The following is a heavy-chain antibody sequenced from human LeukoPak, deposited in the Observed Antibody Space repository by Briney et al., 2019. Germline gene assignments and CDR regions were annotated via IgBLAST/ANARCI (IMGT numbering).Heavy chain of an antibody. CDR1: GYTFTSYA. V-gene: IGHV1-3*01. D-gene: IGHD3-22*01. CDR3: AIPGDYYDSSGYYH. Sequence: ASVKVSCKASGYTFTSYAMHWVRQAPGQRLEWMGWINAGNGNTKYSQKFQGRVTITRDTSASTAYMELSSLRSEDTAVYYCAIPGDYYDSSGYYHWGQGTLVTVSS. J-gene: IGHJ5*02. CDR2: INAGNGNT.